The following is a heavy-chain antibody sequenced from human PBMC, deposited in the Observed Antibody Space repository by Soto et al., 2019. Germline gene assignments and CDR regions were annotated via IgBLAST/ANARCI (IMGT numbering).Heavy chain of an antibody. CDR2: IYPGDSDT. J-gene: IGHJ5*02. V-gene: IGHV5-51*01. CDR1: GYSFTSYW. Sequence: GESLKISCKGSGYSFTSYWIGWVRQMPGKGLEWMGIIYPGDSDTRYSPSFQGQVTISAGKSISTAYLQWSSLKASDTAMYYCARATPIGAGTFVNWFDPWGQGTLVTVSS. D-gene: IGHD3-3*01. CDR3: ARATPIGAGTFVNWFDP.